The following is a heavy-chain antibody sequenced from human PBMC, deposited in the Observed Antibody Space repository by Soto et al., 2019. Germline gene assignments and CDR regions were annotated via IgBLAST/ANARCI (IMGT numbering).Heavy chain of an antibody. Sequence: QVQLVQSGAEVKKPGASVKVSCKASGYTFTGYYMHWVRQAPGQGLEWMGWINPNSGDTNYAQKFQGRVTMTRDTSISTGYMELSRLRSEDTAVYYCARGGSSGWYGDYWGQVILVTVSS. CDR1: GYTFTGYY. CDR2: INPNSGDT. CDR3: ARGGSSGWYGDY. V-gene: IGHV1-2*02. D-gene: IGHD6-19*01. J-gene: IGHJ4*02.